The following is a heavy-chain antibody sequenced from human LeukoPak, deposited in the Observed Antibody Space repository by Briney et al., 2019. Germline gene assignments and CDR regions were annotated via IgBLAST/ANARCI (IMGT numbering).Heavy chain of an antibody. CDR2: IKGCDKST. CDR1: RFTFSSYA. J-gene: IGHJ4*02. CDR3: ARAAARLFDY. Sequence: GGSLILSCSASRFTFSSYAMSWVPQAPGKVLEWVSPIKGCDKSTYYADSVKRHFTISRENAKNSLYLQMNSLRAEDTAVYYCARAAARLFDYWGQGTLVTVSS. D-gene: IGHD6-6*01. V-gene: IGHV3-23*01.